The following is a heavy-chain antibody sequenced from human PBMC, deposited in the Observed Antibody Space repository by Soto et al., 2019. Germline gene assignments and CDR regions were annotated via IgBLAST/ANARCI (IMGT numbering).Heavy chain of an antibody. J-gene: IGHJ6*03. Sequence: PSETLSLTCTVSGGSISSYYWSWIRQPPGKGLEWIGYIYYSGSTNYNPSLKSRVTISVDTSKNQFSLKPSSVTAADTAVYYCARHRGPAYYYYMDVWGKGTTVTVSS. V-gene: IGHV4-59*08. CDR3: ARHRGPAYYYYMDV. D-gene: IGHD2-2*01. CDR2: IYYSGST. CDR1: GGSISSYY.